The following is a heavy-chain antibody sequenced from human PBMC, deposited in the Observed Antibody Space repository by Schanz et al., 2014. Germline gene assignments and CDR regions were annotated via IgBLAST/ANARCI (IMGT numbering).Heavy chain of an antibody. CDR3: STDLTAVDYDAIGL. D-gene: IGHD4-17*01. CDR1: GVTFSSYA. V-gene: IGHV3-15*01. J-gene: IGHJ3*01. CDR2: IKSKVDGGTT. Sequence: EVQLLESGGGFVQPGGSLRLSCVASGVTFSSYAMSWVRQASGKGLEWVGRIKSKVDGGTTDNAAPVQGRFTISRDDSKNTLHLQMNSLKTEDTAVYYCSTDLTAVDYDAIGLWGQGTMVTGSS.